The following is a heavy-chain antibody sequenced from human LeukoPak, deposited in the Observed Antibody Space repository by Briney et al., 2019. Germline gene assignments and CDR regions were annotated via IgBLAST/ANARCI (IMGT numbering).Heavy chain of an antibody. CDR2: ISSTSTYI. D-gene: IGHD2-15*01. J-gene: IGHJ4*02. Sequence: GGSLRLSCAASEFTFSSYTINWVRQAPGKGLEWVSSISSTSTYISYADSVKGRFTISRDNAKNSLHLQMNSLRAEDTAVYYCARGGGNFDYWGQGTLVTVSS. CDR3: ARGGGNFDY. V-gene: IGHV3-21*01. CDR1: EFTFSSYT.